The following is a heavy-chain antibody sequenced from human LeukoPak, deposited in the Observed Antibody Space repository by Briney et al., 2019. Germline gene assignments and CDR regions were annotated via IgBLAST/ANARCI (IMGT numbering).Heavy chain of an antibody. CDR3: ARDGDSTVDFDY. D-gene: IGHD4-23*01. CDR2: ITSDGSGT. J-gene: IGHJ4*02. Sequence: PGGPLRLSCAASGFTFSRYWMHWVRQTPGKGLVWVSRITSDGSGTAYADSVKGRFTISRDNVKNTLFLQMNSLRAEDTAVYYCARDGDSTVDFDYWGQGSLVTVSS. V-gene: IGHV3-74*01. CDR1: GFTFSRYW.